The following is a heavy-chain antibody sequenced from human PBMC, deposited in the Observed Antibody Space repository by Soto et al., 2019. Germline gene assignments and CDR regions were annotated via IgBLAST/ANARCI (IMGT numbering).Heavy chain of an antibody. J-gene: IGHJ3*02. V-gene: IGHV3-48*03. CDR2: ISSSGSTI. D-gene: IGHD6-6*01. CDR1: GFTFSSYE. CDR3: AREQLRAFDI. Sequence: GGSLRLSCAASGFTFSSYEMNWVRQAPGKGLEWVSYISSSGSTIYYADSVKGRFTISRDNAKNSLYLQMNSLRAEDTAVYYCAREQLRAFDIWGQGTMVTVSS.